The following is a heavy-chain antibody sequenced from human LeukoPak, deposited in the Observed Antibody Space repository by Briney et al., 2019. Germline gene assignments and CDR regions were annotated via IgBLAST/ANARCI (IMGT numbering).Heavy chain of an antibody. J-gene: IGHJ5*02. CDR2: INTFNSDL. D-gene: IGHD3-10*01. CDR3: ARDRGLVRHTNWLDP. CDR1: GYTFTNYG. Sequence: ASVKVSCKALGYTFTNYGISWVRQAPGQGLEWLGRINTFNSDLNYAQKFQDRITVTTDKSTTTAYMELKNLTSDDTAVYYCARDRGLVRHTNWLDPWGQGTLVTVSS. V-gene: IGHV1-18*01.